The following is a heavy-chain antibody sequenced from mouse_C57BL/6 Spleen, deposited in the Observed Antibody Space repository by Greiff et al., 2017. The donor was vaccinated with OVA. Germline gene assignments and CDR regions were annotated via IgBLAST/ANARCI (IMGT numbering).Heavy chain of an antibody. CDR3: ARDSRDGGFDY. CDR1: GFTFSDYY. V-gene: IGHV5-16*01. J-gene: IGHJ2*01. CDR2: INYDGSST. Sequence: EVKLVESEGGLVQPGSSMKLSCTASGFTFSDYYMAWVRQVPEKGLEWVANINYDGSSTYYLDSLKSRFIISRDNAKNILYLQMSSLKSEGTATYYCARDSRDGGFDYWGQGTTLTVSS.